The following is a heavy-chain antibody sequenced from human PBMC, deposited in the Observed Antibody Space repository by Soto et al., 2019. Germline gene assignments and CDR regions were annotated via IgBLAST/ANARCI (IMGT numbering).Heavy chain of an antibody. Sequence: QVQLQESGPGLVKPSETLSLTCTVSGGSISSYYWSWIRQPPGKGLEWIGYIYYSGSTNYNPSLKSRVTISVDTSKNQFSPKLSSVTAADTAVYYCARGWGGYFQHWGQGTLVTVSS. CDR3: ARGWGGYFQH. J-gene: IGHJ1*01. V-gene: IGHV4-59*01. CDR1: GGSISSYY. D-gene: IGHD7-27*01. CDR2: IYYSGST.